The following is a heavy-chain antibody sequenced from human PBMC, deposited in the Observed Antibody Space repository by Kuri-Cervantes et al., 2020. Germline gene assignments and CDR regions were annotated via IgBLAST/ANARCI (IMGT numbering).Heavy chain of an antibody. CDR1: GFTFSDYY. J-gene: IGHJ6*02. D-gene: IGHD6-13*01. Sequence: GGSLRPSCAASGFTFSDYYMSWIRQAPGKGLEWVSYISSSGSTIYYADSVKGRFTISRDNAKNSLYLQMNSLRAEDTAVYYCARDRRSPSIAAAGTMGYYYYGMDVWGQGTTVTVSS. CDR3: ARDRRSPSIAAAGTMGYYYYGMDV. CDR2: ISSSGSTI. V-gene: IGHV3-11*01.